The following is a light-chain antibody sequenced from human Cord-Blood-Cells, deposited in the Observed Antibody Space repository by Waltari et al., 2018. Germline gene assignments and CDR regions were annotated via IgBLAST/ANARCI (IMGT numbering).Light chain of an antibody. V-gene: IGLV2-14*01. CDR3: SSYTSSSTLVV. Sequence: QSALTQPASVSGSPGQSITISCTGTSSDVGGYNYVSWYQQHPGKAPKRMIYEVSNRPSGVSNRFSGATSGNTASLTISGLQAEDEADYYCSSYTSSSTLVVFGGGTKLTVL. CDR2: EVS. CDR1: SSDVGGYNY. J-gene: IGLJ2*01.